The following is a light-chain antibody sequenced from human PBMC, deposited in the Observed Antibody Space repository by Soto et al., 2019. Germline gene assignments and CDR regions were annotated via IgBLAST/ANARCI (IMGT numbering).Light chain of an antibody. Sequence: EVVLTQSPGTLSMSPGDRVTLSCRASQSFSSYYLAWYQQKPGQAPRLLIYGASSRAPGTPDRFSGSGSGTDFSLTISRLEPEDLAVYFCQRYGSSVTFGGGTKVEIK. CDR2: GAS. CDR3: QRYGSSVT. CDR1: QSFSSYY. J-gene: IGKJ4*01. V-gene: IGKV3-20*01.